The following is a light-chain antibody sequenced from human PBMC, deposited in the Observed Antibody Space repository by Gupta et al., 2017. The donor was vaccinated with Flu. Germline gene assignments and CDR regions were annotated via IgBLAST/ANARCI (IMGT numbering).Light chain of an antibody. Sequence: SPGTLSLSPGERATLSCRASQSVSSSYLAWYQQKPGQAPRLLIYGASSRATGIPDRFSGSGSGTDFTLTISRLEPEDFAVYYCQQYCSSPFTFGGGTRVEIK. J-gene: IGKJ4*01. CDR2: GAS. CDR3: QQYCSSPFT. CDR1: QSVSSSY. V-gene: IGKV3-20*01.